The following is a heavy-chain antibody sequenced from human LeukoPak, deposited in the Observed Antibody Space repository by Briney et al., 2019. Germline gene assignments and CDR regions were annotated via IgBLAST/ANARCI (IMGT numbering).Heavy chain of an antibody. CDR1: GGSISSYY. V-gene: IGHV4-4*07. CDR2: IYTSGST. D-gene: IGHD3-10*01. J-gene: IGHJ5*02. Sequence: PSETLSLTCTVSGGSISSYYWSWIRQPAGKGLEWIGRIYTSGSTNYNPSLKSRVTMSVDTSKNQFSLKLSSVTAADTAVYYCARGLLLWFGELRDWFDPWGQGTLVTVSS. CDR3: ARGLLLWFGELRDWFDP.